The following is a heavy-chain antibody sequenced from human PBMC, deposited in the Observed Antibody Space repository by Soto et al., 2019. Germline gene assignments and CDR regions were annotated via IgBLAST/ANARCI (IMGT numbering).Heavy chain of an antibody. V-gene: IGHV1-18*01. CDR2: ISAYNGNT. CDR1: GYTFASYA. Sequence: QVQLVQSGAEVKKPGASVKVSCKASGYTFASYAISWMRQAPGQGLEWMGWISAYNGNTNYAQKLQGRVTMTTDTATITAYMELRSLRSDDTAVYYCALDPPPPDYWGQGTLVNVSS. CDR3: ALDPPPPDY. J-gene: IGHJ4*02.